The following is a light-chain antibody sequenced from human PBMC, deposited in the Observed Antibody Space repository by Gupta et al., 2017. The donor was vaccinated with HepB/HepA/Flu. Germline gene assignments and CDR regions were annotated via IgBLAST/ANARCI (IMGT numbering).Light chain of an antibody. CDR3: QQSYSTPPAWT. CDR1: QSISSY. Sequence: DIQMTQSLSSLSASVGDRVTITCRASQSISSYLNWYQQKPGKAPKLLIYAASSLQSGVPSRFSGSGSGTDFTLTICSLQPEDFATYYCQQSYSTPPAWTFGQGTKVEIK. V-gene: IGKV1-39*01. CDR2: AAS. J-gene: IGKJ1*01.